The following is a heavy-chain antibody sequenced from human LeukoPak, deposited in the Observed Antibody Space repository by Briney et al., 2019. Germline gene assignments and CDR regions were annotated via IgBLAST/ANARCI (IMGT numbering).Heavy chain of an antibody. CDR2: IYTSGST. CDR1: GGSISSCY. Sequence: SETLSLTCTVSGGSISSCYWSWIRQPAGKGLEWIGRIYTSGSTNYNPSLKSRVTMSVDTSKNQFSLKLSSVTAADTAVYYCARDYYDILTGYYEGGGFDYWGQGTLVTVSS. V-gene: IGHV4-4*07. D-gene: IGHD3-9*01. CDR3: ARDYYDILTGYYEGGGFDY. J-gene: IGHJ4*02.